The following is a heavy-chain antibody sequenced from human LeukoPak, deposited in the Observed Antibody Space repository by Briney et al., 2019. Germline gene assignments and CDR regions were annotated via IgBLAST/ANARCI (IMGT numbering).Heavy chain of an antibody. CDR2: IWYDGSNK. J-gene: IGHJ4*02. Sequence: GGSLRLSCAASGFTFSSYGMHWVRQAPGKWLEWVAVIWYDGSNKYYADSVKGRFTISRDNSKNTLYLQMNSLRAEDTAVYYCAKGGCGGDCYYYFDYWGQGTLVTVSS. CDR3: AKGGCGGDCYYYFDY. V-gene: IGHV3-33*06. CDR1: GFTFSSYG. D-gene: IGHD2-21*02.